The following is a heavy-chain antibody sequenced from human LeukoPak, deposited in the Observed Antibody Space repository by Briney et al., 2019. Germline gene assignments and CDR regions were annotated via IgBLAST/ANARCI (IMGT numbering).Heavy chain of an antibody. V-gene: IGHV4-59*08. J-gene: IGHJ4*02. CDR1: GGSISSYY. Sequence: SSETLSLTCTVSGGSISSYYWSWIRHPPGKGLEWIGDIYYSGSTNYNPSLKSRVTISVDTSKNQFSLKLSSVTAADTAVYYCARTSWLQSSYYFDYWGQGTLVTVSS. CDR3: ARTSWLQSSYYFDY. D-gene: IGHD5-24*01. CDR2: IYYSGST.